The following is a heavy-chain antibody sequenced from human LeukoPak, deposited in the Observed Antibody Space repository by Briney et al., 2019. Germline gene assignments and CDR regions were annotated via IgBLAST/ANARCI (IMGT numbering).Heavy chain of an antibody. V-gene: IGHV1-8*01. CDR3: ARAGYDSSGYHLIFDY. D-gene: IGHD3-22*01. Sequence: ASVKVSCKASGYTFTSYDINWVRQATGQGLEWMGWMNPNSGNTGYAQKFQGRVTMTRNTSISTAYMELSSLRSEDAAVYYCARAGYDSSGYHLIFDYWGQGTLVTVSS. CDR1: GYTFTSYD. J-gene: IGHJ4*02. CDR2: MNPNSGNT.